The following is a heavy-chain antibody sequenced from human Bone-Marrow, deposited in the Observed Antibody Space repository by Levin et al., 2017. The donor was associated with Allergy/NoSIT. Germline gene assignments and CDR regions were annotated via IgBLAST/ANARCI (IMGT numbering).Heavy chain of an antibody. CDR1: GYTFSVYW. J-gene: IGHJ5*02. V-gene: IGHV1-2*02. CDR3: TRGLMIGASKMFDL. Sequence: ASVKVSCKASGYTFSVYWIHWVRHVPGEGLEWMGWIIPNSGGTNYAQKFQGRVTMTRDTSINTVYMELTGLTSDDAAVYYCTRGLMIGASKMFDLWGQGTLVTVYS. CDR2: IIPNSGGT. D-gene: IGHD3-22*01.